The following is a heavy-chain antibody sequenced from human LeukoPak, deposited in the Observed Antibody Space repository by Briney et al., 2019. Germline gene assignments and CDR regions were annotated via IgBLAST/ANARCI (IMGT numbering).Heavy chain of an antibody. CDR2: IYPGDSDT. J-gene: IGHJ6*02. V-gene: IGHV5-51*01. CDR3: ARGAAGTTPDYYYFGLDV. CDR1: GYRFTDYW. Sequence: GESLKIYCKGSGYRFTDYWIGWVRQMPGKGLEWMGIIYPGDSDTRYSPSFQGQVTISADKSINTAHLQWSSLKASDTAMYYCARGAAGTTPDYYYFGLDVWGQGTTVSVSS. D-gene: IGHD1-7*01.